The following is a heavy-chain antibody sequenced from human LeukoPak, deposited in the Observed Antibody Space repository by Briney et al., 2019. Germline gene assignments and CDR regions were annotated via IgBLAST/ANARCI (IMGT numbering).Heavy chain of an antibody. CDR3: AKPHFWSGYSGDY. D-gene: IGHD5-12*01. CDR2: ISGSGSST. CDR1: GFTFSSYA. Sequence: GGSLRLSCAASGFTFSSYAMSWVRQAPGKGLEWVSAISGSGSSTYYADSVKGRFTISRDNSKNTLYLQMNSLRAEDTAVYYCAKPHFWSGYSGDYWGQGTLVTVSS. V-gene: IGHV3-23*01. J-gene: IGHJ4*02.